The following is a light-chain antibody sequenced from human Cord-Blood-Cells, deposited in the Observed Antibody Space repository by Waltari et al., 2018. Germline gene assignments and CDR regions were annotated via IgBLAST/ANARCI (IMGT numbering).Light chain of an antibody. Sequence: DIQMTQSPSSLSASVGDRVTITCRASQSISSYLNWYQQKPGKAPKLLIYAASSLQSGVPSRFSGCGSGTDFTLTISSLQPEDFATYYCQQSYSTTFGQGTKVEIK. V-gene: IGKV1-39*01. CDR3: QQSYSTT. J-gene: IGKJ1*01. CDR1: QSISSY. CDR2: AAS.